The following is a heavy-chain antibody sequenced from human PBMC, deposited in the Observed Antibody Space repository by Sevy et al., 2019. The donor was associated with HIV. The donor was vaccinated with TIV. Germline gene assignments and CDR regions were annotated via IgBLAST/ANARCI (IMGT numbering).Heavy chain of an antibody. CDR3: ARDRYYDASGYYYYYYGMDV. V-gene: IGHV3-66*01. CDR2: IDSGGST. J-gene: IGHJ6*02. Sequence: GGSLRLSCAASGFTFSDHYMAWVRLAPGKGLEWVSLIDSGGSTYYADSVKGRFTISRDNAKNTLYLQMNPLRAEDTAVYFCARDRYYDASGYYYYYYGMDVWGQGTTVTVSS. CDR1: GFTFSDHY. D-gene: IGHD3-22*01.